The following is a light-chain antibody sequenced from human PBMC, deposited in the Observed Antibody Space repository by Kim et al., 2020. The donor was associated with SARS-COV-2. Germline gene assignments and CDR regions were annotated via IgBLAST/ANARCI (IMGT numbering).Light chain of an antibody. J-gene: IGKJ4*01. Sequence: EIVMTQSPATLSVSPGERATLSCRASQSVSSNLAWYQQKPGQAPRLLIYGASTRATGIPGRFSGSGSGTVFTLTISSLQSEDFAVYYCRQYSHWPLTFGGGTKVDIK. CDR2: GAS. CDR1: QSVSSN. V-gene: IGKV3-15*01. CDR3: RQYSHWPLT.